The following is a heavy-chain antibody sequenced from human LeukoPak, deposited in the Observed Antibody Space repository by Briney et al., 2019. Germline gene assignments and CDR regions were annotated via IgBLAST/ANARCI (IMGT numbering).Heavy chain of an antibody. CDR1: GFTFSSYW. V-gene: IGHV3-7*01. CDR2: IKQDGSEK. D-gene: IGHD6-13*01. Sequence: GGSLRLSCAASGFTFSSYWMSWVRQAPGKGLEWVANIKQDGSEKYYVDSVKGRFTISRDNAKNSLYLQMNSLRAEDTAVYYCARGLIAAVVDWFDPWGQGTLVTVSS. J-gene: IGHJ5*02. CDR3: ARGLIAAVVDWFDP.